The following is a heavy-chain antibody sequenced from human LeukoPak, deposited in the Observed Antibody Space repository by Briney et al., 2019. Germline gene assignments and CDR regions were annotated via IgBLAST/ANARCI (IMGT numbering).Heavy chain of an antibody. CDR2: ISSSSSYI. Sequence: GGSLRLSCAASGFTFSSYSMNWVRQAPGKGLEWVSSISSSSSYIYYADSVKGRFTISRDNAKNSLYLQMNSLRAEDTAVYYCARDIYYDSSGYYGSVYWGQGTLVTVSS. CDR3: ARDIYYDSSGYYGSVY. CDR1: GFTFSSYS. D-gene: IGHD3-22*01. V-gene: IGHV3-21*01. J-gene: IGHJ4*02.